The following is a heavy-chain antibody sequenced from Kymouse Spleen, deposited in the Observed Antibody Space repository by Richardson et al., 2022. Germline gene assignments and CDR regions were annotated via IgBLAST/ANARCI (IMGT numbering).Heavy chain of an antibody. D-gene: IGHD3-10*01. CDR2: ISWNSGSI. J-gene: IGHJ5*02. CDR1: GFTFDDYA. V-gene: IGHV3-9*01. CDR3: AKDPLITMVRGVNWFDP. Sequence: EVQLVESGGGLVQPGRSLRLSCAASGFTFDDYAMHWVRQAPGKGLEWVSGISWNSGSIGYADSVKGRFTISRDNAKNSLYLQMNSLRAEDTALYYCAKDPLITMVRGVNWFDPWGQGTLVTVSS.